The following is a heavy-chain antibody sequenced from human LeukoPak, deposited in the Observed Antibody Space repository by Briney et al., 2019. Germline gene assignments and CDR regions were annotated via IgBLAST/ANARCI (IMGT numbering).Heavy chain of an antibody. J-gene: IGHJ4*02. CDR3: ARTKYSSGWYVAFDY. CDR1: GGSISSSSYY. CDR2: IYYSGST. Sequence: SETLSLTCTVSGGSISSSSYYWGWIRQPPGKGLEWIGYIYYSGSTNYNPSLKSRVTISVDTSKNQFSLKLSSVTAADTAVYYCARTKYSSGWYVAFDYWGQGTLVTVSS. D-gene: IGHD6-19*01. V-gene: IGHV4-61*05.